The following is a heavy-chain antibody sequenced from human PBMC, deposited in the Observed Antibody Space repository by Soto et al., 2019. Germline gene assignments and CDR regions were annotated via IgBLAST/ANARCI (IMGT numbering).Heavy chain of an antibody. J-gene: IGHJ4*02. CDR1: GGSISSYY. CDR3: AREDSSSWYYFDY. V-gene: IGHV4-59*01. CDR2: IYYSGST. D-gene: IGHD6-13*01. Sequence: SETLSLTCTVSGGSISSYYWSWIRQTPGKGLEWIGYIYYSGSTNYNPSLKSRVTISVDTSKNQFSLKLSSVTAADTAVYYCAREDSSSWYYFDYWGQGTLVTVSS.